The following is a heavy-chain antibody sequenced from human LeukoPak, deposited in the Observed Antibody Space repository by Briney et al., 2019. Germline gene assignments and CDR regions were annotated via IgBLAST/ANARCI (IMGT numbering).Heavy chain of an antibody. CDR1: GGSISSYY. CDR3: ARARKRGYSYGFSWFDP. V-gene: IGHV4-4*07. CDR2: IYTSGST. D-gene: IGHD5-18*01. Sequence: SETLSLTCTVSGGSISSYYWSWIRQPAGKGLEWIGRIYTSGSTNYNPSLKSRVTISVDTSKNRFSLKLSSVTAADTAVYYCARARKRGYSYGFSWFDPWGQGTLVTVSS. J-gene: IGHJ5*02.